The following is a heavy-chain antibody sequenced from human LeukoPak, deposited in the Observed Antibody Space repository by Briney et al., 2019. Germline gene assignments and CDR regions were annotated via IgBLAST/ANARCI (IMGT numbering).Heavy chain of an antibody. D-gene: IGHD3-10*01. V-gene: IGHV3-23*01. CDR3: AKLLMAMVRGVDIDC. CDR1: GFTFSSYG. Sequence: GGSLRLSCAASGFTFSSYGMSWVRQAPGKGLEWVSAITGSGGSTYYADSVKGRFTISRDNSKNTLYLQTNSLRAEDTAVYYCAKLLMAMVRGVDIDCWGQGTLVTVSS. J-gene: IGHJ4*02. CDR2: ITGSGGST.